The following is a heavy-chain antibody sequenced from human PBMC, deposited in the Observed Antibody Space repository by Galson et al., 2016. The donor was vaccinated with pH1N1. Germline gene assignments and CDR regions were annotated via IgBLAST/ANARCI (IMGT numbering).Heavy chain of an antibody. V-gene: IGHV3-48*04. CDR3: ARDQGGYGSGSFPAYYYYMDV. D-gene: IGHD3-10*01. Sequence: SLRLSCAASGFTFSSYSMNWVRQAPGKGLEWVSYISSSSSSTIYYADSVKGRFTISRDNAKNSLYLQMNSLRAEDTAVYYCARDQGGYGSGSFPAYYYYMDVWGKGTTVTVSS. J-gene: IGHJ6*03. CDR2: ISSSSSSTI. CDR1: GFTFSSYS.